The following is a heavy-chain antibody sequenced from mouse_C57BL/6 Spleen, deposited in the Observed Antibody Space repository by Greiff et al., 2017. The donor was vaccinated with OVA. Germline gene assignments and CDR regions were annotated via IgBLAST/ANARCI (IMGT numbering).Heavy chain of an antibody. CDR2: ISSGSSTI. Sequence: EVQLVESGGGLVKPGGSLKLSCAASGFTFSDYGMHWVRQAPEKGLEWVAYISSGSSTIYYAETVNGRFTISRDKAKNTLLLQMTSLRAEDTAMYYCASDDYDEGNAMDYWGQGTSVTVSS. CDR3: ASDDYDEGNAMDY. V-gene: IGHV5-17*01. J-gene: IGHJ4*01. CDR1: GFTFSDYG. D-gene: IGHD2-4*01.